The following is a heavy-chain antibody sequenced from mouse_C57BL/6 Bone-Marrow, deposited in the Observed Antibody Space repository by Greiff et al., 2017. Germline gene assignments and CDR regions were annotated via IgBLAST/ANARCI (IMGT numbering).Heavy chain of an antibody. Sequence: DVKLVESGPGLVKPSQSLSLTCSVTGYSITSGYYWNWIRQFPGNKLEWMGYISYDGSNNYNPSLKNRISITRDTSKNQFFLKLNSVTTEDTATYYCARRDYGIDYAMDYWGQGTSVTVSS. V-gene: IGHV3-6*01. J-gene: IGHJ4*01. CDR1: GYSITSGYY. D-gene: IGHD2-1*01. CDR3: ARRDYGIDYAMDY. CDR2: ISYDGSN.